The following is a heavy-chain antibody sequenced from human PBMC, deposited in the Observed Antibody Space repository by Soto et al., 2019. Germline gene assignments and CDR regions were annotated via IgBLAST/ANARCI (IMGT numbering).Heavy chain of an antibody. J-gene: IGHJ5*02. CDR3: ARIDFDNSNCFSNWFDP. CDR1: GYTFTDYF. CDR2: INPRSGDT. D-gene: IGHD6-13*01. Sequence: QVHLVQSGAEVRMPGASVKVSCKASGYTFTDYFMHWVRQAPGQGLEWMGIINPRSGDTGYVQKFQGRVIMTTYTSTSTVYMELSGLTSEDTAIYYCARIDFDNSNCFSNWFDPWGQGTLVTVSS. V-gene: IGHV1-46*03.